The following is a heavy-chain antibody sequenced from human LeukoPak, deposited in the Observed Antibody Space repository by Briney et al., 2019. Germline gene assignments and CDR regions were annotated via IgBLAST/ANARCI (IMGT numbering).Heavy chain of an antibody. V-gene: IGHV4-34*01. J-gene: IGHJ4*02. CDR1: GGSFSGYY. Sequence: PSETLSLTCAVSGGSFSGYYWSWIRQPPGKGLEWIGEINHSGSTNYNPSLKSRVTISVDTSKNQFSLKLSSVTAADTAVYYCARIGIVVVAATPDYWGQGTLVTVSS. CDR2: INHSGST. D-gene: IGHD2-15*01. CDR3: ARIGIVVVAATPDY.